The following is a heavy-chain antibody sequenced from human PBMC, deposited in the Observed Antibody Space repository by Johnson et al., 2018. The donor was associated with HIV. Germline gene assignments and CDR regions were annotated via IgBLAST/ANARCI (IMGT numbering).Heavy chain of an antibody. CDR3: AREWGEGAFDI. CDR1: GFTFSSYA. J-gene: IGHJ3*02. V-gene: IGHV3-23*04. D-gene: IGHD3-16*01. CDR2: ISGRGGST. Sequence: VQLVESGGGMVQPGRSLRLSCAASGFTFSSYAMNWVRQAPGKGLEWVSAISGRGGSTYYADSVKGRFTISRDNSKNTLYLQMNSVRAEDTAVYYCAREWGEGAFDIWGQGTMVTVSS.